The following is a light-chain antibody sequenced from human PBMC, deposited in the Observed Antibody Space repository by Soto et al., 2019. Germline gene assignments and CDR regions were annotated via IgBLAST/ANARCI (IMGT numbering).Light chain of an antibody. J-gene: IGLJ1*01. Sequence: QSVLTQPPSASRSPGQSVAISCTVTSSDVGGYNYVSRYQHHTDKAPILMIYEVNKRPSGVPDRFSGSKSGNTAYLTVSGLQAEDEADYYCSSYAGSGNVFGTGTRSPS. CDR1: SSDVGGYNY. CDR3: SSYAGSGNV. V-gene: IGLV2-8*01. CDR2: EVN.